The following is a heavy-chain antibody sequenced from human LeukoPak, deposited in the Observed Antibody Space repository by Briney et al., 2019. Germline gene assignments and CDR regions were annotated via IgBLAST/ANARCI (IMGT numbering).Heavy chain of an antibody. V-gene: IGHV4-59*01. CDR3: ARVRGAAAGSRYYYYGMDV. D-gene: IGHD6-13*01. CDR2: IYYSGST. CDR1: GGSISSYY. Sequence: PSETLSLTCTVSGGSISSYYWSWIRQPPGKGLEWIGYIYYSGSTNYNPSLKSRVTISVDTSKNQFSMKLSSVTAADTAVYYCARVRGAAAGSRYYYYGMDVWGQGTTVTVPS. J-gene: IGHJ6*02.